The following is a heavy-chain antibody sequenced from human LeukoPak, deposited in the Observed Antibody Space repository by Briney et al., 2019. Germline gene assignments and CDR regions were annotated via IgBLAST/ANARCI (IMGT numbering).Heavy chain of an antibody. CDR3: AESIAVAGHYFDY. D-gene: IGHD6-19*01. CDR1: GGSFSGYY. CDR2: INHSGST. J-gene: IGHJ4*02. V-gene: IGHV4-34*01. Sequence: SQTLSLTRAVYGGSFSGYYWSCIRQPPGKGLEWIGEINHSGSTNYNPSLKRRVTISVDTSKNQFSLKLSSVTAADTAVYYCAESIAVAGHYFDYWGQGTLVTVSS.